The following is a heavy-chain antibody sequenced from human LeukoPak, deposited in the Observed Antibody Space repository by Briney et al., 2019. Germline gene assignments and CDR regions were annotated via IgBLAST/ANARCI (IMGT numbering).Heavy chain of an antibody. V-gene: IGHV3-7*01. D-gene: IGHD3-9*01. CDR1: GFTFSSYW. J-gene: IGHJ4*02. CDR3: ARAWRSEGVYDILTGFDY. Sequence: GGSLRLSCAASGFTFSSYWMSWVRQAPGKGLEWVANIKQDGSEKYYVDSVKGRFTISRDNAKNSLYLQMNSLRAEDTAVYYCARAWRSEGVYDILTGFDYWGQGTLVTVSS. CDR2: IKQDGSEK.